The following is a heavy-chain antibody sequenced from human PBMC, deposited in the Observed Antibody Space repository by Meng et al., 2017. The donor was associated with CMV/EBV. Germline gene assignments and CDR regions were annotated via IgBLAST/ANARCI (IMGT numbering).Heavy chain of an antibody. J-gene: IGHJ5*02. CDR2: INSDGSST. Sequence: GGSLRLSCAACGFTFSSYWMHWARQAPGKGLVWVSRINSDGSSTSYADSVKGRFTISRDNAKNTLYLQMNSLGAEDAAVYYCARYGEGGWFDPWGQGTLVTVSS. V-gene: IGHV3-74*01. D-gene: IGHD3-10*01. CDR3: ARYGEGGWFDP. CDR1: GFTFSSYW.